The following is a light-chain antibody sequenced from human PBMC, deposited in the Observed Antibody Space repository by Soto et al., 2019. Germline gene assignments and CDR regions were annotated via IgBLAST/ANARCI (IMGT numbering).Light chain of an antibody. J-gene: IGLJ2*01. CDR1: SSDVGAYNL. CDR3: QSYDSGLGGYVI. Sequence: QSALTQPASVSGSPGQSITISCTGTSSDVGAYNLVSWYQHHPGKAPKLLIFEGSKRPSGVPDRFSGSKSGTSASLAITGRQAEDEADYYCQSYDSGLGGYVIFGGGTKLTVL. V-gene: IGLV2-14*02. CDR2: EGS.